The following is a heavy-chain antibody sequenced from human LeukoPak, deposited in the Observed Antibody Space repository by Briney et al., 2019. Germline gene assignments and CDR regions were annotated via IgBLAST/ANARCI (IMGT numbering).Heavy chain of an antibody. CDR2: ITSSSSYI. Sequence: GGSLRLSCAASGFTFSSYSMNWVRQAPGKGLEWVSSITSSSSYIYYGDSMKGRFTISRDNAKNSVFLQMNSLRAEDTAVYYCAREMSMVTSFDYWGQGTLVTVSS. V-gene: IGHV3-21*06. D-gene: IGHD4-17*01. CDR3: AREMSMVTSFDY. J-gene: IGHJ4*02. CDR1: GFTFSSYS.